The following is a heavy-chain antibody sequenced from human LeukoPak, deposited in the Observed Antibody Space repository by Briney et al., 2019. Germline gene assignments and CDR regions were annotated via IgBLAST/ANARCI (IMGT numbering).Heavy chain of an antibody. Sequence: KTGGSLRLSCVDSGFTFTNAWMSWVRQAPGKGLEWIGRIQSKTDGETTNYAEPVRGRFTISRDDSKSAVYLQMNSLKIEDTAVYYCTTDLGTYYHGSQRLIPIDYWGQGTLVTVSS. CDR2: IQSKTDGETT. CDR1: GFTFTNAW. V-gene: IGHV3-15*01. CDR3: TTDLGTYYHGSQRLIPIDY. D-gene: IGHD3-10*01. J-gene: IGHJ4*02.